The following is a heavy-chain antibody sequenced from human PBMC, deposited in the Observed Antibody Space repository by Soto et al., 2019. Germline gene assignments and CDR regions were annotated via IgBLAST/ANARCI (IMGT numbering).Heavy chain of an antibody. CDR2: VNHSGST. Sequence: KTSETLSLTCAVYGGSFRGYSWTWIRQPPGKGLEWIGEVNHSGSTYYSRSLMSRVTLSIKTSKNQFSLKLSSVTAADTAVYYCARGRQVTPAALCKRAGDYCMDVWGQGTTVTVSS. V-gene: IGHV4-34*01. J-gene: IGHJ6*02. CDR1: GGSFRGYS. D-gene: IGHD2-2*01. CDR3: ARGRQVTPAALCKRAGDYCMDV.